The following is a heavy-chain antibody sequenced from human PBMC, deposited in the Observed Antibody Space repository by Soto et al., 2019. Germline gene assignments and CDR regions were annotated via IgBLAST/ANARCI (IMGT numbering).Heavy chain of an antibody. CDR1: GFTFSGFW. V-gene: IGHV3-74*01. D-gene: IGHD6-19*01. Sequence: EVQLVESGGGLVQPGGSLRLSCTASGFTFSGFWMHWVRQAPGKGLVWVSRINGDGSVTNYADSVKGRFTISRDNAKNTLYLQRNSLRVEDTAVYYCVRVKGSSGWGAFDYWGQGTLVTVSS. J-gene: IGHJ4*02. CDR3: VRVKGSSGWGAFDY. CDR2: INGDGSVT.